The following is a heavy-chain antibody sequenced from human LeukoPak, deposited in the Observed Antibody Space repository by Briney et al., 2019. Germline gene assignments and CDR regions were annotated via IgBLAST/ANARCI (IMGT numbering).Heavy chain of an antibody. CDR3: TRDGDYYDRSAYLFDY. CDR2: INPNSGDT. J-gene: IGHJ4*02. V-gene: IGHV1-2*02. Sequence: ASVKVSCKASRYTFTGYNIHWVRQAPGQGLEWMGWINPNSGDTNYAQKFQGRVTMTRDTSISTAYMELSRLRSDDTAVYYCTRDGDYYDRSAYLFDYWGRGTLVTVSS. CDR1: RYTFTGYN. D-gene: IGHD3-22*01.